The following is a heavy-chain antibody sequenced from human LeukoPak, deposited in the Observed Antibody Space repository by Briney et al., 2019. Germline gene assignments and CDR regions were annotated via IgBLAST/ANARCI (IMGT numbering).Heavy chain of an antibody. V-gene: IGHV4-59*01. CDR2: IYYNGST. D-gene: IGHD3-22*01. CDR1: GVSISSYY. Sequence: PSETLSLTCTVSGVSISSYYWSWIRQPPGKGLEWIGYIYYNGSTNYNPSLKSRVTISVDTSKNQFSLKLSYVTAADTAVYYCARGSLIRWFQHWGQGTMVTVSS. CDR3: ARGSLIRWFQH. J-gene: IGHJ5*02.